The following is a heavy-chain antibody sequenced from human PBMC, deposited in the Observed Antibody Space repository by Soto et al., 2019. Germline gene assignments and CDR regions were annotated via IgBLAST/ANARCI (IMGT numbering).Heavy chain of an antibody. CDR3: AREATMTTVTPDAFDI. J-gene: IGHJ3*02. Sequence: ASVKVSCKASGYTFTSYYMHWVRQAPGQGLGWMGIINPSGGSTSYAQKFQGRVTMTRDTSTSTVYMELSSLRSEDTAVYYCAREATMTTVTPDAFDIWGQGTTVTVSS. V-gene: IGHV1-46*01. D-gene: IGHD4-17*01. CDR1: GYTFTSYY. CDR2: INPSGGST.